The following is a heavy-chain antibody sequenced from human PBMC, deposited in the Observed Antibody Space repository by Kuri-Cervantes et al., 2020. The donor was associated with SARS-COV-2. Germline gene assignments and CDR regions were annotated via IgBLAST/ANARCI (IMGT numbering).Heavy chain of an antibody. Sequence: GESLKISCTASGFIFSDYYMTWIRQAPGKGLEWVSNIGPSGTTKYYADSVKGRFTISRDNAKNSLYLQMNSLRAEDTAVYYCARERTGDIFDYWGQGTLVTVSS. CDR3: ARERTGDIFDY. CDR1: GFIFSDYY. V-gene: IGHV3-11*04. CDR2: IGPSGTTK. D-gene: IGHD7-27*01. J-gene: IGHJ4*02.